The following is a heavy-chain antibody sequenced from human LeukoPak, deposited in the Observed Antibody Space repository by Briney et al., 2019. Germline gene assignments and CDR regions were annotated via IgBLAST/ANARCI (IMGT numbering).Heavy chain of an antibody. Sequence: SETLSLTCTVSGGSISGGDYYWSWIRQPPGKGLEWIGYIYYSGSTYYNPSLKSRVTISVDTSKNQFSLKLSSVTAADTAVYYCARETRPLYGDYRWFDPWGQGTLVTVSS. J-gene: IGHJ5*02. CDR1: GGSISGGDYY. CDR3: ARETRPLYGDYRWFDP. D-gene: IGHD4-17*01. V-gene: IGHV4-30-4*01. CDR2: IYYSGST.